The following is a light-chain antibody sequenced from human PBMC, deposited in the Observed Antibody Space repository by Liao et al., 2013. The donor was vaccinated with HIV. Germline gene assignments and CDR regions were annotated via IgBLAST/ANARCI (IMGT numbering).Light chain of an antibody. J-gene: IGLJ2*01. Sequence: SYELTQPPSVSVSPGQTATISCSGDRLGDKFASWYQQKPGQSPILVIYRDRQRPSGIPERFSGSNSGNTATLTISGTQAMDEADYYCQAWDSNEVIFGGGTKLSVL. CDR3: QAWDSNEVI. CDR1: RLGDKF. V-gene: IGLV3-1*01. CDR2: RDR.